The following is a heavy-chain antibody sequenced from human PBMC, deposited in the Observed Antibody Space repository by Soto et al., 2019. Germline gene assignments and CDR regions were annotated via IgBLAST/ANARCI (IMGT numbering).Heavy chain of an antibody. CDR1: GFTFSSYG. J-gene: IGHJ4*02. CDR2: IWYDGSNK. V-gene: IGHV3-33*01. D-gene: IGHD6-6*01. CDR3: ARTYSSSSFFFDY. Sequence: GGSLRLSCAASGFTFSSYGMHWVRQAPGKGLEWVAVIWYDGSNKYYVDSVEGRFTISRDNSKNTLYLQMNSLRAEDTAVYYCARTYSSSSFFFDYWGQGTLVTVSS.